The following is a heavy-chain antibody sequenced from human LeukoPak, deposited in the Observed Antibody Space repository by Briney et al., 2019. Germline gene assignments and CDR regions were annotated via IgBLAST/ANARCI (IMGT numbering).Heavy chain of an antibody. CDR3: AREIRHSGYDSDY. J-gene: IGHJ4*02. D-gene: IGHD5-12*01. CDR2: INPNSGGT. V-gene: IGHV1-2*02. CDR1: GYTFTGYY. Sequence: ASVKVSCKASGYTFTGYYMHWVRQAPGQGLEWMGWINPNSGGTNYAQKFQGRVTMTRDTSISTACMELSRLRSDDTAVYYCAREIRHSGYDSDYWGQGTLVTVSS.